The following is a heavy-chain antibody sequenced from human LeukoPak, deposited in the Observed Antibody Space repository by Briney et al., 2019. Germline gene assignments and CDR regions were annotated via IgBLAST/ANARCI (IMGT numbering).Heavy chain of an antibody. CDR2: IYYSGST. V-gene: IGHV4-59*01. CDR3: ARGADSSGYYSIFYFDY. J-gene: IGHJ4*02. D-gene: IGHD3-22*01. Sequence: SETLSLTCTVSGGSISSYYWNWIRQPPGKGLEWIGYIYYSGSTNYNPSLKSRVTTSVDTSKNQFSLKLSSVTAADTAVYYCARGADSSGYYSIFYFDYWGQGTLVTVSS. CDR1: GGSISSYY.